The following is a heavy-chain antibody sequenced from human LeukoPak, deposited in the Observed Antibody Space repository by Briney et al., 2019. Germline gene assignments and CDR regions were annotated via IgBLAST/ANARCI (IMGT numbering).Heavy chain of an antibody. J-gene: IGHJ4*02. Sequence: NTGGSLRLSCAASGFTFSSYAMNWVRQAPGKGLEWVGRIKSKTDGGTTDYAAPVKGRFTISRDDSKNTLYLQMNSLKTEDTAVYYCTTDLPLEWKLSNYWGQGTLVTVSS. CDR3: TTDLPLEWKLSNY. V-gene: IGHV3-15*07. D-gene: IGHD1-26*01. CDR2: IKSKTDGGTT. CDR1: GFTFSSYA.